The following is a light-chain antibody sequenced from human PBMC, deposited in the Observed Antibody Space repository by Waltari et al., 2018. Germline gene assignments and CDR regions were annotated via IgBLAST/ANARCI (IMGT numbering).Light chain of an antibody. V-gene: IGLV1-40*01. CDR2: GNT. J-gene: IGLJ2*01. CDR3: QSFDNMLSGGVV. CDR1: TSNIGAGHD. Sequence: QSVLTQPPSVSGTPGQRVTISCSGSTSNIGAGHDVHWYQHLPGTAPKHLIYGNTNRPSGVPARFSGSKSGTSASLAITGLQADEEADYFCQSFDNMLSGGVVFGGGTKLAVL.